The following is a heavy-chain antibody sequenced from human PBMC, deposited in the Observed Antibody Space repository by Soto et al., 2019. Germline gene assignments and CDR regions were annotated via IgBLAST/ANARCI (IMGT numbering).Heavy chain of an antibody. CDR1: GYTITSYG. D-gene: IGHD3-3*01. CDR2: ISAYNGNT. J-gene: IGHJ6*02. CDR3: ARDLNYDFWSCYYRPRAQYAIQS. Sequence: SAGKVCCKACGYTITSYGISWVRQAPGQGLEWMGWISAYNGNTNYAQKLQGRVTMTTDTPTSTAYMELRSLRSDDTAVYYCARDLNYDFWSCYYRPRAQYAIQSWGQGPT. V-gene: IGHV1-18*01.